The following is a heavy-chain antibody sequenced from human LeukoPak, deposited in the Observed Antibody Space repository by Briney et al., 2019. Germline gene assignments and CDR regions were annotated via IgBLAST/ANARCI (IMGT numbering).Heavy chain of an antibody. CDR1: GLTLSSYT. CDR3: VTDGASDI. V-gene: IGHV3-21*01. J-gene: IGHJ3*02. CDR2: ISNSGFYI. Sequence: GGSLRLSCAGSGLTLSSYTTNWVRQAPGKGLEWVSSISNSGFYIYYADSVKGRFVVSRDNANNSLYLQMNSLRDEDTAVYYCVTDGASDIWGQGTMVTVSS.